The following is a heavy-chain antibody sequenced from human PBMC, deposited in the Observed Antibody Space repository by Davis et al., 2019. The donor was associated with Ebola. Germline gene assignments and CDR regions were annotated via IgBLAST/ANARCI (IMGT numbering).Heavy chain of an antibody. Sequence: GESLKISCAASGFTFSSSAMSWGRQAPGKGLEWVSSIGGGGGSIYYADSVKGRFTISRDNSKNTLYLQMNSLRAEDTAVYYCAKRYCSGGSCPGEDYWGQGTLVTVSS. CDR2: IGGGGGSI. J-gene: IGHJ4*02. CDR1: GFTFSSSA. D-gene: IGHD2-15*01. V-gene: IGHV3-23*01. CDR3: AKRYCSGGSCPGEDY.